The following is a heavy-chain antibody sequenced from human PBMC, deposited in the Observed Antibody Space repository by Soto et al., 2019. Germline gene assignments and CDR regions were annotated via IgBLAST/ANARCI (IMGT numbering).Heavy chain of an antibody. D-gene: IGHD3-10*01. CDR1: GGSFSGYY. CDR2: INHSGST. Sequence: SQTLSLTCAVYGGSFSGYYWSWIRQPPGKGLEWIGEINHSGSTNYNPSLKSRVTISVDTSKNQFSLKLSSVTAADTAVYYCARALGGKRGYYYMDVWGKGTTVTVSS. V-gene: IGHV4-34*01. CDR3: ARALGGKRGYYYMDV. J-gene: IGHJ6*03.